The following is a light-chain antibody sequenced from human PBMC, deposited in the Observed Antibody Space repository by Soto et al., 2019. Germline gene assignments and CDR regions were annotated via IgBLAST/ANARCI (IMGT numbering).Light chain of an antibody. J-gene: IGKJ1*01. CDR1: QGISTY. CDR2: EAS. CDR3: QQSYNTPRT. Sequence: DIQMTQSPSSLSASVGDRVTITCRASQGISTYLNWYQQKPGKAPKVLIYEASSLQSGVPSRFSGGGSGTDFTLTITSLQPEDFATYYCQQSYNTPRTFGQGTKVEI. V-gene: IGKV1-39*01.